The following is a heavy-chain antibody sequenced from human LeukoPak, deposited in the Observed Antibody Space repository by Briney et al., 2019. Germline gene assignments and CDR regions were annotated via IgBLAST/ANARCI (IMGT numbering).Heavy chain of an antibody. CDR3: AKLGKSGSSYYFDY. D-gene: IGHD1-26*01. CDR1: GSTLSSYG. Sequence: HPGGSLRLSCAASGSTLSSYGMSWIRQAPGQGLKWVSAISGSGGSPYYADSVKGRFTISRDNCKNTLYLQMNSLRAEDTAVYYCAKLGKSGSSYYFDYWGQGTLVTVSS. CDR2: ISGSGGSP. J-gene: IGHJ4*02. V-gene: IGHV3-23*01.